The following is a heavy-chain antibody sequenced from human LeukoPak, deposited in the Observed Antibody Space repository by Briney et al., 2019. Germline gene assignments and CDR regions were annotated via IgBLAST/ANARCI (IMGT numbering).Heavy chain of an antibody. V-gene: IGHV1-69*06. J-gene: IGHJ5*02. D-gene: IGHD3-16*01. CDR1: GGTFSSYA. Sequence: SVKVSCKASGGTFSSYAISWVRQAPGQGLEWMGGIIPIFGTANYAQKFQGRVTITADKSTSTAYMELSRLRSEDTAVYYCARDSARERGLWFDPWGQGTLVTVSS. CDR2: IIPIFGTA. CDR3: ARDSARERGLWFDP.